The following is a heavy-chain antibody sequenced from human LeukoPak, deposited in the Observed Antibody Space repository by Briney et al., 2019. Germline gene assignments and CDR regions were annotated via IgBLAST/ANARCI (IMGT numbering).Heavy chain of an antibody. CDR3: ARDAAGEYFQY. V-gene: IGHV4-39*07. CDR1: SGSISTSNYY. J-gene: IGHJ1*01. Sequence: SETLSLTCTVSSGSISTSNYYWRWVRQPPGKALEWIGNIFYSGSTYYSPSLKSRVTISLDTSRNQFSLQLKSVTPEDTAVYYCARDAAGEYFQYWGQGTVVTVSS. D-gene: IGHD6-13*01. CDR2: IFYSGST.